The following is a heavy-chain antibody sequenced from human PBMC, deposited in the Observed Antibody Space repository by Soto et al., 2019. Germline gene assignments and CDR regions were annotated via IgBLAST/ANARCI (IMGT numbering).Heavy chain of an antibody. J-gene: IGHJ4*02. CDR3: ARTSLVVPAATREDY. V-gene: IGHV3-74*01. D-gene: IGHD2-15*01. Sequence: EVQLVESGGGLVQPGGSLRLSCAASGFTFSSYWMHWVRQAPGKGLVWVSRINSDGSSTIYADSVKGRFTISRDNAKNTVYLQMNSLRAEDTAVYYCARTSLVVPAATREDYWGQGTLVTVSS. CDR2: INSDGSST. CDR1: GFTFSSYW.